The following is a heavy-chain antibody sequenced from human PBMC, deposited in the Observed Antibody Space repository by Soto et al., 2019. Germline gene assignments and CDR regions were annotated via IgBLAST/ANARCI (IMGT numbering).Heavy chain of an antibody. D-gene: IGHD3-3*01. CDR2: ISGTGINT. J-gene: IGHJ4*02. CDR3: AEARSGNYLYSFAY. Sequence: PGGSLRLSCAASGFIFSNYAMNWVRQAPGKGLEWVSGISGTGINTYYADSVKGRFTISRDKSKNTLYLQMSGLKVEDTAVYYCAEARSGNYLYSFAYWGEVTMVTV. V-gene: IGHV3-23*01. CDR1: GFIFSNYA.